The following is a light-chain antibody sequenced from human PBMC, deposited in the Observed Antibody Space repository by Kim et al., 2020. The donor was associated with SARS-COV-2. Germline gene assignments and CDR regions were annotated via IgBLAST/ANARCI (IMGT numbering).Light chain of an antibody. CDR1: QSIRND. V-gene: IGKV1-6*01. CDR2: TAS. Sequence: IQMTQSPSTLSASVGDRVTITCRASQSIRNDLGWYQQKPGKAPKLLIYTASSLQSGVPSRFSGSGSGTDFTLTINSLQPEDFATYYCLQDYNYPYTFGQGTKLEI. J-gene: IGKJ2*01. CDR3: LQDYNYPYT.